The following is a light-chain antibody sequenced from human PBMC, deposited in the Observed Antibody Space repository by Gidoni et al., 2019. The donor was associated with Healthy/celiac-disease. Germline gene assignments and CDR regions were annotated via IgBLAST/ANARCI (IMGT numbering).Light chain of an antibody. CDR1: QGMSNS. V-gene: IGKV1-NL1*01. Sequence: IQMTQSASSLSASVGDRVTITCRESQGMSNSLACYQQKPGKAPKLLLYAASRLESGVPSRFSGSGSGTDYTLTISSLQPEDFATYYCQQYYSTPPEYTFGQGTKLEIK. CDR3: QQYYSTPPEYT. J-gene: IGKJ2*01. CDR2: AAS.